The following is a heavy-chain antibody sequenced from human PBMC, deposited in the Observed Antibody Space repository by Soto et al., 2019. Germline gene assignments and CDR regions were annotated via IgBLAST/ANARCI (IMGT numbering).Heavy chain of an antibody. Sequence: GGSLRLSCAASGFTFSRFSMHWVRQAPGKGLAWVAVISYDGNNKHFAESVKGRFSISRDDSKNTVYLEMNNLRGDDSAVYYCARDHGMFLSYYYYGMDVWGQGTTVTVSS. D-gene: IGHD3-10*02. J-gene: IGHJ6*02. CDR1: GFTFSRFS. V-gene: IGHV3-30-3*01. CDR3: ARDHGMFLSYYYYGMDV. CDR2: ISYDGNNK.